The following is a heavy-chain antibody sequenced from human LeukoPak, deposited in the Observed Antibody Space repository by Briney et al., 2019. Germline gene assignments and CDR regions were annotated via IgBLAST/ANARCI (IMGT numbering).Heavy chain of an antibody. CDR1: GGSFSVHY. Sequence: SETLSLTCAVSGGSFSVHYWTWIRQPPGKGLEWIGEINQSGSTTYNPSLKSRVTVSVDTSKNQFSLKLSSVTVADTAVYYCATSYIGGFGKPDYWGQGTLVTVSS. D-gene: IGHD2-15*01. CDR3: ATSYIGGFGKPDY. J-gene: IGHJ4*02. CDR2: INQSGST. V-gene: IGHV4-34*01.